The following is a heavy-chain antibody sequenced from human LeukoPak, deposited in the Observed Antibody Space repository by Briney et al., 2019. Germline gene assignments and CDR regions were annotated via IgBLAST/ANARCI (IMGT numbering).Heavy chain of an antibody. D-gene: IGHD2/OR15-2a*01. Sequence: ASVKVSCKASGYTFTSFGISWVRQAPGQGLEWTGWIGAYNGNTNYAQKFQGRVTMPTDTSTSTAHRELRSLRSDHTAVYYCAREKNYGMNVWGQGTTGTVSS. V-gene: IGHV1-18*01. CDR1: GYTFTSFG. CDR2: IGAYNGNT. J-gene: IGHJ6*02. CDR3: AREKNYGMNV.